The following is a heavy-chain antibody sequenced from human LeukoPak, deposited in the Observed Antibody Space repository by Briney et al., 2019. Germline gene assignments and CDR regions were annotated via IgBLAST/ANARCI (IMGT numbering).Heavy chain of an antibody. CDR2: IIPILGIA. V-gene: IGHV1-69*04. CDR3: ARPNEVGNDFDY. J-gene: IGHJ4*02. D-gene: IGHD1-26*01. Sequence: SVKVSCKASGGTFSSYATSWVRQAPGQGLEWMGRIIPILGIANYAQKFQGRVTITADKSTSTAYMELSSLRSEDTAVYYCARPNEVGNDFDYWGQGTLVTVSS. CDR1: GGTFSSYA.